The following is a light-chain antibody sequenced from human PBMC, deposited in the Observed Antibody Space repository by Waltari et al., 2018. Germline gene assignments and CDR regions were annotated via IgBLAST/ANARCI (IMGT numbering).Light chain of an antibody. CDR3: AAWDDNLNGPV. CDR2: NTN. CDR1: TSNIGRNA. J-gene: IGLJ2*01. V-gene: IGLV1-44*01. Sequence: QSVLTQPPSASGTPGQRVSISCSASTSNIGRNAVSWYQHLPGAAPRLLIYNTNQRPSGGPGRFSGSKSGTSASLAISGLQSEDECDYYCAAWDDNLNGPVFGGGTKLTVL.